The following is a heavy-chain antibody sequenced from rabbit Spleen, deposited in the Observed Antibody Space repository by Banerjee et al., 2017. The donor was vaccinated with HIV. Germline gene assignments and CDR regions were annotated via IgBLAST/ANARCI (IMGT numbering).Heavy chain of an antibody. V-gene: IGHV1S40*01. CDR1: GFSFSGSHY. CDR3: ARNYVNTFDP. CDR2: IYTGDSGST. J-gene: IGHJ2*01. D-gene: IGHD1-1*01. Sequence: QSLGESGGDLVKPGASLTLTCTASGFSFSGSHYMCWVRQAPGKGLEWIACIYTGDSGSTFYTSWAKGRFTISKTSSTTVTLQMTSLTAADTATYFCARNYVNTFDPWGQGTLVTVS.